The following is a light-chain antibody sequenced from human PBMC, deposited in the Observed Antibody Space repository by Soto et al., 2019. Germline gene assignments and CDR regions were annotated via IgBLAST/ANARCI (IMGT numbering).Light chain of an antibody. V-gene: IGKV3-20*01. CDR3: QQYDGSLYT. CDR2: AAS. Sequence: EIVLTQSPGTPSLSPGERATLSCRASQSVSSAYLARYQQKPGQAPRLLIYAASSRATGIPDRFSGSGSGTDFTLAIRRLEPEDFAVYYCQQYDGSLYTFGQGTKVEIK. CDR1: QSVSSAY. J-gene: IGKJ2*01.